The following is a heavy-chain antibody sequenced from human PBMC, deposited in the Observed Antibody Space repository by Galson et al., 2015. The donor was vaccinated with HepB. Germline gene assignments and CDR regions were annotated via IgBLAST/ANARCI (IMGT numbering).Heavy chain of an antibody. CDR3: ARDDLFDNREFDY. Sequence: SLRLSCAASGFTFSSYSMHWVRQAPGKGLERVAAISYDGSNKYYADSVKGRFTISGDNSKNTLYLQMNSLRAEDTAVYYCARDDLFDNREFDYWGQGTLVTVSA. D-gene: IGHD3-3*01. J-gene: IGHJ4*02. V-gene: IGHV3-30-3*01. CDR1: GFTFSSYS. CDR2: ISYDGSNK.